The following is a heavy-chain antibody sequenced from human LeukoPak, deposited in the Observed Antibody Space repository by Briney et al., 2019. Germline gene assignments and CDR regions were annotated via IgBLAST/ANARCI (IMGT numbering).Heavy chain of an antibody. V-gene: IGHV3-21*01. CDR2: ISSSSSYI. CDR3: ARHRDY. CDR1: GFTFSSYS. J-gene: IGHJ4*02. Sequence: SGGSLRLSCAASGFTFSSYSMKWVRPAPGKGLEWVSSISSSSSYIYYADSVKGRFTISRDNAKNSLYLQMNSLRAEDTAVYYCARHRDYWGQGTLVTVSS.